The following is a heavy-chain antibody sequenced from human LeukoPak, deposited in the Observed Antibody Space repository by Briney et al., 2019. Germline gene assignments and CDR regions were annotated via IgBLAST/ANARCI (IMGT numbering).Heavy chain of an antibody. V-gene: IGHV1-18*01. CDR1: GYTFTSYG. J-gene: IGHJ6*03. CDR2: ISAYNGNT. CDR3: ARGATMVRGVITPYYYYYMDV. D-gene: IGHD3-10*01. Sequence: ASVKVSCKASGYTFTSYGISWVRQAPGQGLEWMGWISAYNGNTNYAQKLQGRATMTTDTSTSTAYMELRSLRSDDTAVYYCARGATMVRGVITPYYYYYMDVWGKGTTVTVSS.